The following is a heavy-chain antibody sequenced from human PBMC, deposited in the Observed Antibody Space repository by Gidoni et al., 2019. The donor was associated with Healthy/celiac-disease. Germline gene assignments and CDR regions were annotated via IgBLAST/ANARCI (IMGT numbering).Heavy chain of an antibody. Sequence: EVQLVESGGGLVQPGGSVRPSCAASGPTFSSYAMSWVRQAPGKGLEWVSAISGSGGSTYYADSVKGRFTISRDNSKNTLYLQMNSLRAEDTAVYYCAKDLYFMVRGPLDYWGQGTLVTVSS. CDR2: ISGSGGST. CDR3: AKDLYFMVRGPLDY. D-gene: IGHD3-10*01. J-gene: IGHJ4*02. CDR1: GPTFSSYA. V-gene: IGHV3-23*04.